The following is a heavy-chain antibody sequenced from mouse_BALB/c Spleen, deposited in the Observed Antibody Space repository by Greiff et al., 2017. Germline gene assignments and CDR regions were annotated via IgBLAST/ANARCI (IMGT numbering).Heavy chain of an antibody. CDR3: ARGSGKAMDY. CDR1: GFNIKDYY. CDR2: IDPENGNT. J-gene: IGHJ4*01. V-gene: IGHV14-1*02. Sequence: VQLQQSGAELVRPGALVKLSCKASGFNIKDYYMHWVKQRPEQGLEWIGWIDPENGNTIYDPKFPGKASITADTSSNTAYLQLSSLTSEDTAVYYCARGSGKAMDYWGQGTSVTVSS.